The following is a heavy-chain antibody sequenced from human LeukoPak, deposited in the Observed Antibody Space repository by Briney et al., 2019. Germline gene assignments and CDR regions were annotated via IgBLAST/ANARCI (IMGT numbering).Heavy chain of an antibody. V-gene: IGHV4-38-2*01. CDR3: ARHLKLSHAFDI. D-gene: IGHD3-3*02. CDR1: GYSISSGYY. J-gene: IGHJ3*02. CDR2: IYHSGST. Sequence: SETLSLTCAVSGYSISSGYYWGWIRQPPGKGLEWIGSIYHSGSTYYNPSLKSRVTISVDTSKNQFSLKLSSVTAADRAVYYCARHLKLSHAFDIWGQGTMVTVSS.